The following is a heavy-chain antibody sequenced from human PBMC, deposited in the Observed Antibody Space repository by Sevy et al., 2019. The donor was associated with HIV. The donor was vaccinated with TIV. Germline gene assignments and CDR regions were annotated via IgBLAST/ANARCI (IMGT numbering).Heavy chain of an antibody. Sequence: GGYLRLSCAASGFTFNNYALTWVRQAPGKGLESVSTIRGRGDSIYYADSVKGRFIVSRDDSKNTLYLQMNSLRAEDTAVYYCAKALSWLLPFDYWGRGTLVTVSS. CDR3: AKALSWLLPFDY. D-gene: IGHD2-15*01. CDR1: GFTFNNYA. J-gene: IGHJ4*02. V-gene: IGHV3-23*01. CDR2: IRGRGDSI.